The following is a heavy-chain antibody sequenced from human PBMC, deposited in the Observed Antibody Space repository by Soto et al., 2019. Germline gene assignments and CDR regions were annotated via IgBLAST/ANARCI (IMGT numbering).Heavy chain of an antibody. J-gene: IGHJ4*02. V-gene: IGHV1-46*01. D-gene: IGHD3-22*01. CDR3: ATGAYYDSSGYHNYFDY. CDR1: EYTFTNFY. Sequence: GASVKVSCKASEYTFTNFYIHWVRQAPGQGLEWMGIINPSSGDTRYAQKFQGRVTMTEDTSTDTAYMELSSLRSEDTAVYYCATGAYYDSSGYHNYFDYWGQGTLVTVSS. CDR2: INPSSGDT.